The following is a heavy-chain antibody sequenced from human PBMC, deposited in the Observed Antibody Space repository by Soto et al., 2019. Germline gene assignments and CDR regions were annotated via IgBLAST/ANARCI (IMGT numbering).Heavy chain of an antibody. Sequence: QVQLVQSGAEVKKPGSSVRVSCKSSGGVFSSFGLSWVRQAPGQGLEWMGGIIPIFGSANYAQKFQGRVTIDADDCTSTVYMELSTLRSEDTARYYCARGRGNSAVITTFDYRGQGSLVTVSS. CDR1: GGVFSSFG. J-gene: IGHJ4*02. V-gene: IGHV1-69*01. CDR3: ARGRGNSAVITTFDY. CDR2: IIPIFGSA. D-gene: IGHD3-16*01.